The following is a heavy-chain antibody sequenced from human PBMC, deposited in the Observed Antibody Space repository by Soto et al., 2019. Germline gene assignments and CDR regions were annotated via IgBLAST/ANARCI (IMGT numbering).Heavy chain of an antibody. CDR2: INPGNGDT. CDR1: GYTFTDYS. Sequence: GASVKVSCKASGYTFTDYSIHWVRQAPGQRFEWMGWINPGNGDTRYSQKFHDRVTVSGDTSATTAYLEPSSLTSEDTAIYYCARGXRXXGLYXGQGTLVTVSS. J-gene: IGHJ4*02. CDR3: ARGXRXXGLY. V-gene: IGHV1-3*01.